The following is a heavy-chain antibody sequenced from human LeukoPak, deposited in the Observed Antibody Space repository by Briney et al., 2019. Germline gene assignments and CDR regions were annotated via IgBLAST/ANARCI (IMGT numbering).Heavy chain of an antibody. Sequence: GGSLRLSCAASGFTFSSYSMNWVRQAPWKGLEWVSSISSSSSYIYYADSVKGRFTISRDNAKNSLYLQIKSLRPDDTAVYYCARDRVVADRFGELLSPNFDYWGQGTLVTASS. J-gene: IGHJ4*02. CDR3: ARDRVVADRFGELLSPNFDY. V-gene: IGHV3-21*01. D-gene: IGHD3-10*01. CDR1: GFTFSSYS. CDR2: ISSSSSYI.